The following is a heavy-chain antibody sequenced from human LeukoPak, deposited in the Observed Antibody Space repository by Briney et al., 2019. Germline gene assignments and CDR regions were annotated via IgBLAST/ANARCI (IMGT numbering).Heavy chain of an antibody. CDR2: ISYDGSNK. J-gene: IGHJ4*02. CDR1: GFTFSSYG. Sequence: GGSLRLSCAASGFTFSSYGMRWVRQAPGKGLEWVAVISYDGSNKYYADSVKGRFTISRDNSKNTLYLQMNSLRAEDTAVYYCAKVAARYYFDYWGQGTLVTVSS. CDR3: AKVAARYYFDY. D-gene: IGHD6-13*01. V-gene: IGHV3-30*18.